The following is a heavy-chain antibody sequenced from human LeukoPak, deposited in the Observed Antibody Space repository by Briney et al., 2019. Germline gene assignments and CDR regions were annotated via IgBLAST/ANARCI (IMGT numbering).Heavy chain of an antibody. CDR3: ARDRSPTNRRVATLTPFDY. J-gene: IGHJ4*02. Sequence: ASVKVSCKASGYTFTSYGISWVRQAPGQGLEWMGWISAYNGNTNYAQKLQGRVTMTTDTSTSTAYMELRSLRSDDTAVYYCARDRSPTNRRVATLTPFDYWGQGTLVTVSS. D-gene: IGHD5-12*01. CDR2: ISAYNGNT. CDR1: GYTFTSYG. V-gene: IGHV1-18*01.